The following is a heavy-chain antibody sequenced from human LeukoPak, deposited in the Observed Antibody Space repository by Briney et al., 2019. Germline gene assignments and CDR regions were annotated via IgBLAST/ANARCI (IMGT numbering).Heavy chain of an antibody. CDR1: GYSFTTYG. V-gene: IGHV1-2*02. J-gene: IGHJ4*02. D-gene: IGHD6-25*01. CDR3: ARVAPASVY. Sequence: ASVKVSCKASGYSFTTYGISWVRQAPGQGLEWMGWINPNSGGTNYAQKFQGRVTMTRDTPISTAYMELSRLRSDDTAVYYCARVAPASVYWGQGTLVTVSS. CDR2: INPNSGGT.